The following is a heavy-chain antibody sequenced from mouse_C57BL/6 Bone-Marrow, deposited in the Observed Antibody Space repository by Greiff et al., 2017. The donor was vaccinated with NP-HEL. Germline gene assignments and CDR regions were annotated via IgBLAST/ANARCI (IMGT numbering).Heavy chain of an antibody. CDR3: AKDYYGSSYGFV. J-gene: IGHJ1*03. V-gene: IGHV2-5*01. CDR2: IWRGGST. D-gene: IGHD1-1*01. Sequence: VHLVESGPGLVQPSQSLSITCTVSGFSLTSYGVHWVRQSPGKGLEWLGVIWRGGSTDYNAAFMSRLSITKDNSKSQVFFKMNSLQADDTAIYYCAKDYYGSSYGFVWGTGTTVTVSS. CDR1: GFSLTSYG.